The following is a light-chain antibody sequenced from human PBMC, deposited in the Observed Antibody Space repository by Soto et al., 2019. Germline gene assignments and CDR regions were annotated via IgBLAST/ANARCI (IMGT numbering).Light chain of an antibody. J-gene: IGKJ2*01. Sequence: DIQMTQSPSTLSASVGDRVTITCRASQSISSWLAWYQQKPGKAPKLLIYDASSLESGVPSRFSGSGSETEFTLTISSLQPDDCATYYCQQYNSYPYTFGQGTKLEIK. V-gene: IGKV1-5*01. CDR3: QQYNSYPYT. CDR1: QSISSW. CDR2: DAS.